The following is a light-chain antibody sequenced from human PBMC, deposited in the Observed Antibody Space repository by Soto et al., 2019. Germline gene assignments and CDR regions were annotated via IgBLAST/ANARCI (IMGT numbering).Light chain of an antibody. CDR1: QSISKW. CDR2: DAS. CDR3: HQYDSYPYT. J-gene: IGKJ2*01. Sequence: DILMTQSPSILSASVGYTVTITCLASQSISKWVAWYQQRAGKAPTALIFDASNSEKGVPSRFSGSGSGTEFTLIISGLQPEDFETYYCHQYDSYPYTFGQGTKVDIK. V-gene: IGKV1-5*01.